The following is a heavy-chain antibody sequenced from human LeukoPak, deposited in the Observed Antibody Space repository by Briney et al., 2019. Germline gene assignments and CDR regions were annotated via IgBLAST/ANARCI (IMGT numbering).Heavy chain of an antibody. V-gene: IGHV4-39*01. J-gene: IGHJ4*02. CDR2: IYYSGST. Sequence: PSETLSLTCTVSGGSISSSSYYWGWIRQPPGKGLEWIGSIYYSGSTYYNPSLKSRVTISVDTSKNQFSLKLSSVTAADTAVYYCARPHTYSSGWYYFDYWGQGTLVTVSS. CDR1: GGSISSSSYY. D-gene: IGHD6-19*01. CDR3: ARPHTYSSGWYYFDY.